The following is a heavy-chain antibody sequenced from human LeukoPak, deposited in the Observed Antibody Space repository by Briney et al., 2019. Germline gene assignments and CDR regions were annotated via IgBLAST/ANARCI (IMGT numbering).Heavy chain of an antibody. CDR2: ISSNGGST. CDR3: VKARGIQLWLPGDY. CDR1: GFTFSRYA. V-gene: IGHV3-64D*09. J-gene: IGHJ4*02. D-gene: IGHD5-18*01. Sequence: GGSLRLSCSASGFTFSRYAMHWVRQAPGKGLEYVSAISSNGGSTYYGDSVKGRFTISRDNSKNTLYLQMSSLRAEDTAVYYCVKARGIQLWLPGDYWGQGALVTVSS.